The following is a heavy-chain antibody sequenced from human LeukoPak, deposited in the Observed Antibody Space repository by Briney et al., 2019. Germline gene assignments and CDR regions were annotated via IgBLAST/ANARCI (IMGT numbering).Heavy chain of an antibody. D-gene: IGHD3-22*01. V-gene: IGHV3-21*01. CDR1: GFTFSSYS. Sequence: GGSLRLSCAASGFTFSSYSMNWVRQAPGKGLEWVSSISSSSRYIYYADSVKGRFTISRDNAKNSLYLQMNSLRAEDTAVYYCASLIDSSGPCFHYWGQGTLVTVSS. J-gene: IGHJ4*02. CDR3: ASLIDSSGPCFHY. CDR2: ISSSSRYI.